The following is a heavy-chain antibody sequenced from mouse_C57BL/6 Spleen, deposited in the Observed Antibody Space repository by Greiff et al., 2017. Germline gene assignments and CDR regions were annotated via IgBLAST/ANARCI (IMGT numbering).Heavy chain of an antibody. CDR3: ARGVAYYSNYEGAMDY. V-gene: IGHV5-16*01. CDR1: GFTFSDYY. CDR2: INYDGSST. Sequence: EVKLMESEGGLVQPGSSMKLSCTASGFTFSDYYMAWVRQVPEKGLEWVANINYDGSSTYYLDSLKSRFIISRDNAKNILYLQMSSLKSEDTATYYCARGVAYYSNYEGAMDYWGQGTSVTVSS. D-gene: IGHD2-5*01. J-gene: IGHJ4*01.